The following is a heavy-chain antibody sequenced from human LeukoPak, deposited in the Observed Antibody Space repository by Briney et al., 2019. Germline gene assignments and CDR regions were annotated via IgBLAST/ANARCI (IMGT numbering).Heavy chain of an antibody. D-gene: IGHD4-23*01. CDR1: GGSISSYY. V-gene: IGHV4-59*01. CDR2: IYYSGST. CDR3: ARTKSRYGGNSNFDY. Sequence: KPSXTLSLTCTVAGGSISSYYWSWSRQPPGKGVEGMGYIYYSGSTNYNPSLKSRVTISVDTSKNQFSLKLSSVTAADTAVYYCARTKSRYGGNSNFDYWGQGTLVTVSS. J-gene: IGHJ4*02.